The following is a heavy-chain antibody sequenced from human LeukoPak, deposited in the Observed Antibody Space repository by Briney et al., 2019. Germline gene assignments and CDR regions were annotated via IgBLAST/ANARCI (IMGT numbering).Heavy chain of an antibody. CDR1: GYSFTSFW. J-gene: IGHJ4*02. CDR3: ARKVAVTGEEDY. D-gene: IGHD6-19*01. Sequence: GEPLKISCKASGYSFTSFWIGWVRQMPGRGLEWMGIIYPGDSDTRFSPSFQGQVTISADKSISTAYLQWSSLKASDTAMYYCARKVAVTGEEDYWGQGTLVTVSS. CDR2: IYPGDSDT. V-gene: IGHV5-51*01.